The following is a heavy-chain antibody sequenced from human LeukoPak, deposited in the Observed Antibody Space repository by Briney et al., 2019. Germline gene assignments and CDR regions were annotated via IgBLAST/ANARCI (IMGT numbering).Heavy chain of an antibody. CDR3: AKDLSYWFGTHYYYYGMDV. CDR2: ISYDENKK. Sequence: GGSLRLSCAASGLTFNSFGFHWVRQAPGKGLEWVAVISYDENKKYYAESVKSRFTISRDNSRNTLYLQMTGLRVEETAVYYCAKDLSYWFGTHYYYYGMDVWGQGTTVTVSS. D-gene: IGHD3-10*01. J-gene: IGHJ6*02. CDR1: GLTFNSFG. V-gene: IGHV3-30*18.